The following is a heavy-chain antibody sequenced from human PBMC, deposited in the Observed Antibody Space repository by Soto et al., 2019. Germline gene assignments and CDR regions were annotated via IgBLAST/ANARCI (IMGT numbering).Heavy chain of an antibody. V-gene: IGHV3-33*03. CDR3: AKAKKNTGSQLCAFDI. J-gene: IGHJ3*02. D-gene: IGHD1-26*01. Sequence: GGSLRLSCRTSGFTFSSYGMHWVRQAPGKGPEWVAFISNDGSKTDYADSVKGRFTLSRDNSKNTLYLQMNSLRAEDTVVYYFAKAKKNTGSQLCAFDIWGQGTMVTVSS. CDR2: ISNDGSKT. CDR1: GFTFSSYG.